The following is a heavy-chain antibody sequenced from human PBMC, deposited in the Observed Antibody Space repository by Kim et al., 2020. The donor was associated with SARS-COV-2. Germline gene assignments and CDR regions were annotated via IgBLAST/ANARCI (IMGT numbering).Heavy chain of an antibody. V-gene: IGHV4-34*01. J-gene: IGHJ5*02. Sequence: SETLSLTCAVYGGSFSGYYWSWIRQPPGKGLEWIGEINHSGSTNYNPSLKSRVTISVDTSKNQFSLKLSSVTAADTAVYYCARAQKYYYDSSGLPRWFDP. CDR2: INHSGST. CDR1: GGSFSGYY. D-gene: IGHD3-22*01. CDR3: ARAQKYYYDSSGLPRWFDP.